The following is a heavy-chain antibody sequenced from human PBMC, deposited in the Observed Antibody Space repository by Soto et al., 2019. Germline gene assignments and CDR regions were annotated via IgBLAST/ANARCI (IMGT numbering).Heavy chain of an antibody. J-gene: IGHJ6*02. CDR3: GEDSYYCGMEV. V-gene: IGHV3-30*18. CDR1: GFTFSSYG. Sequence: GGSLRLSCAASGFTFSSYGMHWVRQAPGKGLEWVAVISYDGSNKYYADSVKGRFTISRDNSKNTLYLQMTSLRAEDTAVYYCGEDSYYCGMEVWGRGALVTVSS. CDR2: ISYDGSNK.